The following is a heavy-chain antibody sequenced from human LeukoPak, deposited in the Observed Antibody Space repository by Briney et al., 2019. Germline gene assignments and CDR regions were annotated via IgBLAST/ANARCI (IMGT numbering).Heavy chain of an antibody. D-gene: IGHD5-18*01. CDR2: IWYDGSNK. V-gene: IGHV3-33*01. Sequence: QPGRSLRLSCAASGFTFSSYGMHWVRQAPGKGLEWVAVIWYDGSNKYYADSVKGRFTISRDNAKNTLYLQMNSLRAEDTAVYYCAREDRFGYNYAYGLDVWGPGTTVTVS. CDR1: GFTFSSYG. J-gene: IGHJ6*02. CDR3: AREDRFGYNYAYGLDV.